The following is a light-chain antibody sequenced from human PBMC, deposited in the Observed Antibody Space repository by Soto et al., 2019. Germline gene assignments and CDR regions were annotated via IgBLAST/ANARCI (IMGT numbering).Light chain of an antibody. CDR3: QQDYNLPPLT. J-gene: IGKJ4*01. V-gene: IGKV3-15*01. CDR2: AAS. CDR1: QSVSSS. Sequence: EIMMTQSPATLSVSPGERATLSCRASQSVSSSLAWYQQKPGQAPRLLIYAASTRATGIPARFSGSGSGTDFTLTISSLQPEDFAVYYCQQDYNLPPLTFGGGTKVDIK.